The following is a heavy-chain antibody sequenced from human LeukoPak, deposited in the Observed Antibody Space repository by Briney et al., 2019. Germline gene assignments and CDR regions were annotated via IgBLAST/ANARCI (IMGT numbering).Heavy chain of an antibody. CDR1: GFTFNTYG. Sequence: PGRSLRLSCAASGFTFNTYGMHWVRQAPGKGLEWVAVISYTGSNKYYADSVKGRFTISRDNSKNTVYLQMNSLRAEDTAVYYCAKRCMVRGVFPYYFDSWGQGTLVTVSS. V-gene: IGHV3-30*18. CDR2: ISYTGSNK. D-gene: IGHD3-10*01. CDR3: AKRCMVRGVFPYYFDS. J-gene: IGHJ4*02.